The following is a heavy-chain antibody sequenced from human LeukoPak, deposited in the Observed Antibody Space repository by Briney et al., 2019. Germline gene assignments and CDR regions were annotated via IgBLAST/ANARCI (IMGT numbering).Heavy chain of an antibody. D-gene: IGHD4-17*01. CDR1: GGTFSKYT. CDR2: ITPLFGTA. V-gene: IGHV1-69*13. CDR3: ARASGDGDYVYPYYYYGMDV. J-gene: IGHJ6*02. Sequence: SVKVSCKVSGGTFSKYTISWVRQRPGQGLEWMGAITPLFGTANYAQKFQGRVTITADESASTAYMELSSLRSEDTAVYYCARASGDGDYVYPYYYYGMDVWGQGTTVTVSS.